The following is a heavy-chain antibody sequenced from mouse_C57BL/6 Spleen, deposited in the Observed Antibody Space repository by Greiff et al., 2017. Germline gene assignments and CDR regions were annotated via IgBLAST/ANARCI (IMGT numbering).Heavy chain of an antibody. CDR2: INPNNGGT. J-gene: IGHJ4*01. CDR1: GYTFTDYN. CDR3: AHDGPSPYYAMDY. D-gene: IGHD2-3*01. Sequence: EVQLQQSGPELVKPGASVKMSCKASGYTFTDYNMHWVKQSHGKSLEWIGYINPNNGGTSYNQKFKGKATLTVNKSSSTAYMELRSLTSEDSAVYYCAHDGPSPYYAMDYWGQGTSVTVSS. V-gene: IGHV1-22*01.